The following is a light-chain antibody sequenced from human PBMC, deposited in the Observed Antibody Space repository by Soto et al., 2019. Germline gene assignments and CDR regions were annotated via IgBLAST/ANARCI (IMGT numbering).Light chain of an antibody. J-gene: IGKJ2*02. Sequence: IVLTQSPGTLSLSPGDGATLSCRASQSVSNNLAWYQQKPGQAPRLLLYGASTRATGIPARFSGSGSGTEFTLTISSLQSEDFAVYYCQQYNNWPPCTFGQGTKVDIK. CDR2: GAS. CDR1: QSVSNN. CDR3: QQYNNWPPCT. V-gene: IGKV3-15*01.